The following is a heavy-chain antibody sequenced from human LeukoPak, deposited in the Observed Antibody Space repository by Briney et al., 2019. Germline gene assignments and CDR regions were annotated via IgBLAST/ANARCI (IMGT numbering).Heavy chain of an antibody. CDR1: GFTFSSYS. V-gene: IGHV3-21*01. CDR3: ARDLYEYDITIFGVVIPNWFDP. Sequence: GGSLRLSCAASGFTFSSYSMNWVRQAPGKGLEWVSSISSSSSYIYYADSVKGRFTISRDNSKNTLYLQMNSLRAEDTAVYYCARDLYEYDITIFGVVIPNWFDPWGQGTLVTVSS. CDR2: ISSSSSYI. J-gene: IGHJ5*02. D-gene: IGHD3-3*01.